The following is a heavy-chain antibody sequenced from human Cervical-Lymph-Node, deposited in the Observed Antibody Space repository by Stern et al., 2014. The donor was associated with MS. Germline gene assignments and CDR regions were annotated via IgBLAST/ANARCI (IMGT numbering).Heavy chain of an antibody. Sequence: QVQLVQSGGEVKKPGASVKVSCKTSGYTFTSFGFSWVRQAPGQGLEWMAWISPYNGNTDFAQKIQGRVALTADTSSNTVYMELRSLRLDDTAVYYCARSYSWDAFDVWGQGTVVTVSS. CDR1: GYTFTSFG. V-gene: IGHV1-18*01. J-gene: IGHJ3*01. D-gene: IGHD3-10*01. CDR2: ISPYNGNT. CDR3: ARSYSWDAFDV.